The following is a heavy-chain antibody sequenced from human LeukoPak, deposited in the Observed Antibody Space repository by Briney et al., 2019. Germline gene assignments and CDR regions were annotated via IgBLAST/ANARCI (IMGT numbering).Heavy chain of an antibody. CDR1: GDSITNTDL. CDR3: ARAKLSSSWYFFPPFDY. CDR2: SYQSGST. J-gene: IGHJ4*02. V-gene: IGHV4-4*02. Sequence: PSETLSLTCAVSGDSITNTDLWTWVRQPPGKGLEWIGESYQSGSTYYNPSLKSRVTISVDKSNNQFSLKLTSVTAADTAVYYCARAKLSSSWYFFPPFDYWGQGTLVTVSS. D-gene: IGHD6-13*01.